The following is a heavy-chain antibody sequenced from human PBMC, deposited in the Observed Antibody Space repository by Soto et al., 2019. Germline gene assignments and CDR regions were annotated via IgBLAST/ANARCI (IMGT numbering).Heavy chain of an antibody. J-gene: IGHJ6*04. V-gene: IGHV4-59*01. Sequence: SETLSLTCNVSGGSINDYYWTWIRQPPRKGLEWIGYIYYSGSAYYNPSLKSRVTISVDTSKNQFSLKLSSVTAADTAVYYCATEGYSYGSGSVYYGMDVLGEGTKVTVSS. CDR1: GGSINDYY. CDR3: ATEGYSYGSGSVYYGMDV. CDR2: IYYSGSA. D-gene: IGHD3-10*01.